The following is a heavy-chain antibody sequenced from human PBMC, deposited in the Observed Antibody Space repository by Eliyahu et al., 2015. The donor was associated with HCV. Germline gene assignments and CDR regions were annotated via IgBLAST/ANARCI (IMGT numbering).Heavy chain of an antibody. CDR2: INXSGST. CDR3: ARGARLYY. Sequence: QVQLQQWGAGLLKPSETLSLTCAVYGXSFSGYYWXWIRQPPGXGLEWIGEINXSGSTNYNPSLKSRVTISVDTSKNXFSLKLSXVTAADTAVYYCARGARLYYWGQGTLVTVSS. CDR1: GXSFSGYY. J-gene: IGHJ4*02. V-gene: IGHV4-34*01.